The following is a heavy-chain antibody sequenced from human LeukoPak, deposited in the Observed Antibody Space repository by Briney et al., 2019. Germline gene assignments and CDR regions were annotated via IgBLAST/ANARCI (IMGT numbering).Heavy chain of an antibody. Sequence: SETLSLTCTVSGGPISSYYWSWIRQPPGKGLEWIGYIYYSGSTNYNPSLKSRVTISVDTSKNQFSLKLRSVTAADTAVYYCARVTGYVIEDYFDYWGQGTLVTVSS. J-gene: IGHJ4*02. D-gene: IGHD3-22*01. CDR1: GGPISSYY. CDR2: IYYSGST. CDR3: ARVTGYVIEDYFDY. V-gene: IGHV4-59*01.